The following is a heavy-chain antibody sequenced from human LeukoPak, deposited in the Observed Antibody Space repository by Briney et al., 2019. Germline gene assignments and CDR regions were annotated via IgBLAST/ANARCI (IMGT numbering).Heavy chain of an antibody. CDR2: IYYSGST. J-gene: IGHJ6*03. D-gene: IGHD6-13*01. Sequence: SETQSLTCTVSGGSTSSSSYYWGWIRQPPGKGLEWIGSIYYSGSTYYNPSLKSRVTISVDTSKNQFSLKLSSVTAADTAVYYCARADSSSWSYYYYYYMDVWGKGTTVTVSS. CDR1: GGSTSSSSYY. V-gene: IGHV4-39*01. CDR3: ARADSSSWSYYYYYYMDV.